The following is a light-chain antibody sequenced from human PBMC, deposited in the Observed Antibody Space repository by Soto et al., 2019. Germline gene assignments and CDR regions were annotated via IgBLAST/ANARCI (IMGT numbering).Light chain of an antibody. V-gene: IGLV1-47*01. J-gene: IGLJ1*01. Sequence: QSALTQPPSASGTPGQRVTISCSGSSSNIGSNYVYWYQQLPGTAPKLLIYRNNQRPSGVPDRFSGFKSGTSASLAISGLRSEDEADYYCAAWDDSLTYVFGTGTKVTVL. CDR3: AAWDDSLTYV. CDR2: RNN. CDR1: SSNIGSNY.